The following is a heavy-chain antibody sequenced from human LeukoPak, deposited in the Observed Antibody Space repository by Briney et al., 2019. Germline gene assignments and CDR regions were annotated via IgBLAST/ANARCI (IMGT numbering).Heavy chain of an antibody. V-gene: IGHV1-8*02. J-gene: IGHJ6*03. D-gene: IGHD2-2*01. CDR3: ARRGYCSSTSCHAYYMDV. Sequence: ASVKVSCTASGYTFTSYGISWVRQATGQGLEWMGWMNPNSGNTGYAQKFQGRVTMTRNTSISTAYMELSSLRSEDTAVYYCARRGYCSSTSCHAYYMDVWGKGTTVTVSS. CDR1: GYTFTSYG. CDR2: MNPNSGNT.